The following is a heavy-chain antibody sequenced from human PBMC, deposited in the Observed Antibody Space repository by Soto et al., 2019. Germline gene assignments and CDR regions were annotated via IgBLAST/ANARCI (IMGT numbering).Heavy chain of an antibody. D-gene: IGHD5-18*01. Sequence: KPSETLSFTGSLDGGSFSGYYWSWIRQPPGKGLEWIGEINHSGSTNYNPSLKSRVTISVDTSKNQFSLKLSSVTAADTAVYYCARAGFSGYSYGPADYWGQGTLVTVSS. V-gene: IGHV4-34*01. CDR1: GGSFSGYY. CDR2: INHSGST. CDR3: ARAGFSGYSYGPADY. J-gene: IGHJ4*02.